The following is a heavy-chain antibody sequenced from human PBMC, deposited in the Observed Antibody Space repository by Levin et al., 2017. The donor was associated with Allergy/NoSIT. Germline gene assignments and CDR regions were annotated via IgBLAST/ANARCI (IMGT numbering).Heavy chain of an antibody. V-gene: IGHV4-59*01. CDR3: ARDNFVGSSWYREDRWIRDAANYDYGMDV. J-gene: IGHJ6*02. Sequence: KASETLSLTCTVSGGSISSYYWSWIRQPPGKGLEWIGYIYYSGSTNYNPSLKSRVTISVDTSKNQFSLKLSSVTAADTAVYYCARDNFVGSSWYREDRWIRDAANYDYGMDVWGQGTTVTVSS. CDR1: GGSISSYY. D-gene: IGHD6-13*01. CDR2: IYYSGST.